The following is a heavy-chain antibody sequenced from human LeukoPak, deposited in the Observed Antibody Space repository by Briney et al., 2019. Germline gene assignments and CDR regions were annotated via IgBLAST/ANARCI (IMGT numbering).Heavy chain of an antibody. D-gene: IGHD2-15*01. J-gene: IGHJ6*02. V-gene: IGHV4-59*08. CDR1: GGSISSYY. CDR3: ARHEDTRPYYYYYYGMDV. Sequence: SETLSLTCTVSGGSISSYYWSWIRQPPGKGLEWIGYIYYSGSTNYNPSLKSRVTMSVDTSKNQFSLKLSSVTAAVTAVYYCARHEDTRPYYYYYYGMDVWGQGTAVTVSS. CDR2: IYYSGST.